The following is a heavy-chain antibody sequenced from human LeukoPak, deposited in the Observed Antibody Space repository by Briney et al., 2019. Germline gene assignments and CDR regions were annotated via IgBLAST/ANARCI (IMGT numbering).Heavy chain of an antibody. CDR3: ARDPRHNSLSPRFDY. D-gene: IGHD1-14*01. CDR1: GGSFSGYY. J-gene: IGHJ4*02. CDR2: INHSGST. Sequence: PSETLSLTCAVYGGSFSGYYWSWIRQPPGKGLEWIGEINHSGSTNYNPSLKSRVTMSVDKSMNQFSLKMTSVTAADTAVYYCARDPRHNSLSPRFDYWGQGTLVTVSS. V-gene: IGHV4-34*01.